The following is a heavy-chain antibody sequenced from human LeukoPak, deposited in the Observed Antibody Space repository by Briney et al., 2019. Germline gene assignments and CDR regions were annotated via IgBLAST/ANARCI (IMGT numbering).Heavy chain of an antibody. Sequence: GGSLRLSCAASGFSFSSYAMSWVRQAPGKGLEWVSAFSGSGGSTYYADSVKGRFTISRDNSKNTLYLQMNSLRAEDTAVYYCAKPPGSSGYYYGGSYWGQGTLVTVSS. CDR1: GFSFSSYA. CDR3: AKPPGSSGYYYGGSY. D-gene: IGHD3-22*01. CDR2: FSGSGGST. V-gene: IGHV3-23*01. J-gene: IGHJ4*02.